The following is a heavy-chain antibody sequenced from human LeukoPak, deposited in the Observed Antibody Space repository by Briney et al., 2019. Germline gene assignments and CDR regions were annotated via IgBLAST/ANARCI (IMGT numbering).Heavy chain of an antibody. CDR3: AKDRGGSIVVVYGMDV. J-gene: IGHJ6*02. Sequence: SGGSLRLSCAASGFTFSSYGMHWVRQAPGKGLEWVADISYDGSNKYYADSVKGRFTISRDNSKSTLYLQMNSLRAEDTAVYYCAKDRGGSIVVVYGMDVWGQGTTVTVSS. D-gene: IGHD2-2*01. CDR2: ISYDGSNK. V-gene: IGHV3-30*18. CDR1: GFTFSSYG.